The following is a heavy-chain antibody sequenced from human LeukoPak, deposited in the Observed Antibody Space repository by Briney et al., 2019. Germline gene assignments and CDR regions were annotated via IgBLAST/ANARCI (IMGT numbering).Heavy chain of an antibody. CDR1: GVSVSTSH. CDR2: LSYTGKT. J-gene: IGHJ4*02. D-gene: IGHD2/OR15-2a*01. Sequence: SEALSLTCNVSGVSVSTSHWNWIRQRPGKGLEWIGCLSYTGKTDYNPSLKSRVSISLGSSNNHFSLKLTSVTAADTAVYYCSEGYFEPFDHWGQGILVTVSS. V-gene: IGHV4-59*02. CDR3: SEGYFEPFDH.